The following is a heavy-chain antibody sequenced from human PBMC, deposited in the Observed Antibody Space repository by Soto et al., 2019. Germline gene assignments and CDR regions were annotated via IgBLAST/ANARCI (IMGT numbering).Heavy chain of an antibody. CDR1: GYTFIGYY. CDR3: ARVGGGLASLGYYGMDG. CDR2: INPNSGGT. D-gene: IGHD3-10*01. J-gene: IGHJ6*02. Sequence: ASVKVSCKASGYTFIGYYIHWVRQAPGQGLEWMGWINPNSGGTNYAQRFQGWVTMTRDRSISTAYMELSRLKSDDTAVYYCARVGGGLASLGYYGMDGWGQGTKVRVYS. V-gene: IGHV1-2*04.